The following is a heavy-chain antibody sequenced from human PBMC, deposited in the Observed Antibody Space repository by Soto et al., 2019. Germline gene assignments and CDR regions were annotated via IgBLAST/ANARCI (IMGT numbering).Heavy chain of an antibody. CDR3: ARDQRIAFDY. Sequence: QVQLVQSGAEEKKPGASVKVSCKASGYTFTSYAMSWVRQAPGQRLEWMGWINAGNGNTKYSEKFQGRVTITRDTAASTAYMELSSLRSEDTAVYYCARDQRIAFDYWGQGTLVTVSS. J-gene: IGHJ4*02. D-gene: IGHD6-25*01. CDR2: INAGNGNT. V-gene: IGHV1-3*05. CDR1: GYTFTSYA.